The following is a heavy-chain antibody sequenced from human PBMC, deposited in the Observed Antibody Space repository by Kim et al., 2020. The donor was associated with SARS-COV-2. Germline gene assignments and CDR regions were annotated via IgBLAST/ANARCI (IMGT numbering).Heavy chain of an antibody. V-gene: IGHV1-69*13. CDR2: IIPIFGTA. Sequence: SVKVSCKASGGTFSSYAISWVRQAPGQGLEWMGGIIPIFGTANYAQKFQGRVTITADESTSTAYMELSSLRSEDTAVYYCASQDGYNFAPYYFDYWGQGTLVTVSS. CDR1: GGTFSSYA. J-gene: IGHJ4*02. D-gene: IGHD5-12*01. CDR3: ASQDGYNFAPYYFDY.